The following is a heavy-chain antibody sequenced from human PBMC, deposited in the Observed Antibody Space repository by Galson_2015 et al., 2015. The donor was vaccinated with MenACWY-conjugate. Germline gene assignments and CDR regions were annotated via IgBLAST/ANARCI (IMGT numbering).Heavy chain of an antibody. V-gene: IGHV1-69*13. D-gene: IGHD6-13*01. Sequence: SVKVSCKASGGTFSSYGISWVRQAPGQGLEWMGAIIPIFGAANYAQRFQGRVTMTADESTTTAYMELSSLRSEDTAVYYCARDGHSSTWNQYNWFDLWGQGALVTVSS. CDR1: GGTFSSYG. CDR3: ARDGHSSTWNQYNWFDL. CDR2: IIPIFGAA. J-gene: IGHJ5*02.